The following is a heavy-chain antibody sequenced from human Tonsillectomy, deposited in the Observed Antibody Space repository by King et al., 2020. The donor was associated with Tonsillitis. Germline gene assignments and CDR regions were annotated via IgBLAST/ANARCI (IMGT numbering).Heavy chain of an antibody. V-gene: IGHV4-34*01. Sequence: VQLQQWGAGLLKPSETLSLTCTVYGGSFSNYYWSWIRQPPGKSLEWIGEISRFGSPNYTPSPKSRVTISVETSKNQFSLKLSSVTAADTAVSFCARGRSPPIPSSLWSDYDDSYRGAFDIWGQGTMVTVSS. CDR3: ARGRSPPIPSSLWSDYDDSYRGAFDI. J-gene: IGHJ3*02. CDR1: GGSFSNYY. D-gene: IGHD3-3*01. CDR2: ISRFGSP.